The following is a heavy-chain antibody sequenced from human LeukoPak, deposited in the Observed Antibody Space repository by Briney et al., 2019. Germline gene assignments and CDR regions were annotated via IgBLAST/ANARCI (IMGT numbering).Heavy chain of an antibody. CDR3: ARHTSYGHFDY. J-gene: IGHJ4*02. CDR1: GGSISSYY. V-gene: IGHV4-59*08. CDR2: IYYSGST. Sequence: SETLSLTCTLSGGSISSYYWNWIRQSPGKGLEWIGDIYYSGSTKYNPSLKSRVTVSVDTSKNQFSLKLTSVTAADTAVYYCARHTSYGHFDYWGQGTLVTIS. D-gene: IGHD3-10*01.